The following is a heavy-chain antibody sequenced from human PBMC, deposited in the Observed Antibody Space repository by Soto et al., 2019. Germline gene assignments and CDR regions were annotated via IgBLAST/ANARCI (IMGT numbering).Heavy chain of an antibody. J-gene: IGHJ6*02. CDR2: IYHSGST. V-gene: IGHV4-39*07. Sequence: SETLSLTCTVSGGSISSSSYYWGWIRQPPGKGLEWIGEIYHSGSTNYNPSLKSRVTISVDKSKNQFSLKLSSVTAADTAVYYCARVSWRRPSYYPHYGMDVWGQGTTVTVSS. D-gene: IGHD3-10*01. CDR3: ARVSWRRPSYYPHYGMDV. CDR1: GGSISSSSYY.